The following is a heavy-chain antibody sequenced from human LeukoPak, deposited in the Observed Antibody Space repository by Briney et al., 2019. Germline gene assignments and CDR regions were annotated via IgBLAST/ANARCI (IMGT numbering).Heavy chain of an antibody. CDR2: FDPEDGET. Sequence: GASVKVSCKVYGYTLTELYMHWVRQAPGKGLEWMGGFDPEDGETIYAQKFQGRVTMTEDTSTDTAYMELSSLRSEDTAVYYCATGSYSSSWRWFDPWGQGTLVTVSS. D-gene: IGHD6-13*01. CDR3: ATGSYSSSWRWFDP. CDR1: GYTLTELY. V-gene: IGHV1-24*01. J-gene: IGHJ5*02.